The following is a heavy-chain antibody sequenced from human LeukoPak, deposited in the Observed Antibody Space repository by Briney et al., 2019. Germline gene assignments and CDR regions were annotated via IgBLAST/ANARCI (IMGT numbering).Heavy chain of an antibody. D-gene: IGHD3-22*01. CDR1: GFTFNSYA. V-gene: IGHV3-23*01. CDR3: AKDPYDTSGYNYGPTGGVDY. CDR2: ITGSGGTT. Sequence: GGSLRLSCAASGFTFNSYAMSWVRQAPGKGLEWVSGITGSGGTTYYADSVKGRFTISRDNSKNTLYLQMNSLRAEDTAVYYCAKDPYDTSGYNYGPTGGVDYWGQGTLVTVSS. J-gene: IGHJ4*02.